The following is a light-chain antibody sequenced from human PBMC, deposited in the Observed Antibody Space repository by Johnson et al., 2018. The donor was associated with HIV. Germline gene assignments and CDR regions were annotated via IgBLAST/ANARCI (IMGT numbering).Light chain of an antibody. CDR3: GTWDNSLTAYV. V-gene: IGLV1-51*02. CDR1: SSNIGTNY. CDR2: ENN. J-gene: IGLJ1*01. Sequence: QSVLTQPPSVSAAPGQNVNISCSGGSSNIGTNYVSWYQQFPGTAPKLLIYENNKRPSGIPDRFSGSKSDASATLAITGLPTGDEADYYCGTWDNSLTAYVFGTGTKVTV.